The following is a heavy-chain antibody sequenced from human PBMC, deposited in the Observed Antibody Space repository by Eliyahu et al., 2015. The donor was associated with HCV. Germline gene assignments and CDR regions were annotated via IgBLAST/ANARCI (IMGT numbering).Heavy chain of an antibody. CDR3: ARGGYCGDDCSDSFDV. CDR2: INSGASXT. V-gene: IGHV3-11*06. Sequence: QVQLVESGGGLVKPGGSXRLSXAASXFTFSXHYMGXIRQAXGKGPEWVSYINSGASXTDYADXVKGRFIISRDNAKISLYLQMNSLRAEDTAVYYCARGGYCGDDCSDSFDVWGQGTMVTVSS. J-gene: IGHJ3*01. CDR1: XFTFSXHY. D-gene: IGHD2-21*02.